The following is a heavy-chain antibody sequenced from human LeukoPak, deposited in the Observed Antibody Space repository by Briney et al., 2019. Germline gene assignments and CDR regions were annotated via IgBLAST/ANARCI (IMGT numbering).Heavy chain of an antibody. V-gene: IGHV3-30*18. D-gene: IGHD6-19*01. CDR2: ISHDGTVK. J-gene: IGHJ4*02. Sequence: GGSLRLSCVASGFTFSRHGMQWVRQAPGKGPEWVAVISHDGTVKHYSDSVKGRFSISRDSSDNTLSLQMNSLRAGDTAVYYCAKDAGSGWYLNYFDYWGQGTLVTVSS. CDR3: AKDAGSGWYLNYFDY. CDR1: GFTFSRHG.